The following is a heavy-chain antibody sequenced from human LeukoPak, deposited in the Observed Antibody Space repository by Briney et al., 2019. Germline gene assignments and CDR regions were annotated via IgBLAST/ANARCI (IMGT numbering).Heavy chain of an antibody. CDR2: ISSSSSYI. V-gene: IGHV3-21*01. J-gene: IGHJ4*02. Sequence: PGRSLRLSCAASGFTFSSYSMNWVRQAPGKGLEWVSSISSSSSYIYHADSVKGRFTISRDNAKNSLYLQMNSLRAEDTAVYYCARSYPNLDYWGQGTLVTVSS. CDR1: GFTFSSYS. CDR3: ARSYPNLDY.